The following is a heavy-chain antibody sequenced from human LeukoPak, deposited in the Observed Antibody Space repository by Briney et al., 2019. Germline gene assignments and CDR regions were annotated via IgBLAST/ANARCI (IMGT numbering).Heavy chain of an antibody. V-gene: IGHV3-66*04. CDR2: IYSGGST. CDR1: GFTVSSNY. J-gene: IGHJ6*03. Sequence: GGSLRLSCAASGFTVSSNYMSWVRQAPGKGLEWVSVIYSGGSTYYADSVKGRFTISRDNSKNTLYLQMNSLRAEDTAVYYCARQGGNSGGYYYYMDVWGKGTTVTISS. CDR3: ARQGGNSGGYYYYMDV. D-gene: IGHD4-23*01.